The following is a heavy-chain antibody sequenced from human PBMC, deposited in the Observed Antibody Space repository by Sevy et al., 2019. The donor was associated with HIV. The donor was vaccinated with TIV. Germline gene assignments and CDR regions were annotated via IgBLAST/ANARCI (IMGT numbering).Heavy chain of an antibody. J-gene: IGHJ4*02. CDR3: AREGIIVATIAFDY. CDR1: GFTFSSYS. Sequence: GGSLRLSCAVSGFTFSSYSMNWVRQAPGKGLEWVSSISSSSSYIYYADSVKGRFTISRDNAKNSLYLQMNSLRAEDTAVYYCAREGIIVATIAFDYWGQGTLVTVSS. CDR2: ISSSSSYI. D-gene: IGHD5-12*01. V-gene: IGHV3-21*01.